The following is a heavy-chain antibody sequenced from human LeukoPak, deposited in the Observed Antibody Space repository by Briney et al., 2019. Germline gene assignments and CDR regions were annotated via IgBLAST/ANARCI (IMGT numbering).Heavy chain of an antibody. CDR1: GFNFTSYW. Sequence: GESLKISCKGSGFNFTSYWIGWVRQMPGKGLEWMGIIYPGDSDTRYSPSFQGQVTISADKSINTAYLQWTSLKASDTAMYYCARVYCGGDCYLGDGFDIWGQGTMITVSS. V-gene: IGHV5-51*01. J-gene: IGHJ3*02. CDR3: ARVYCGGDCYLGDGFDI. CDR2: IYPGDSDT. D-gene: IGHD2-21*01.